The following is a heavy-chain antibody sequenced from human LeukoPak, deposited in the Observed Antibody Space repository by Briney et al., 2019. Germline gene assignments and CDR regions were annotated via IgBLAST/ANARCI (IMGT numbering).Heavy chain of an antibody. J-gene: IGHJ4*02. CDR1: GYTFTSYD. Sequence: ASVNVSCKASGYTFTSYDINWVRQATGQGLEWMGWMNPNSGNTGYAQMFQGRVTMTRNTSISTAYMELSSTRSEDTAVYYCARVWGSSWPFDYWGQGTLVTVSS. V-gene: IGHV1-8*01. D-gene: IGHD6-6*01. CDR3: ARVWGSSWPFDY. CDR2: MNPNSGNT.